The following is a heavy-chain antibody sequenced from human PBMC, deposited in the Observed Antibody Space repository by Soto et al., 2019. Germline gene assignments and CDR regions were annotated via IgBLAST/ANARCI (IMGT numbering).Heavy chain of an antibody. CDR2: IYRSGTT. Sequence: SETLSLTCTVSGDAIYSGGAYSWTWIRQPPGKGLEWIGYIYRSGTTYYNPSLKSRVSISVDRSQNQFSLNLTSVTAADTAVYYCGRGKTQYHFDLWGQGNLVTVSS. D-gene: IGHD1-26*01. CDR3: GRGKTQYHFDL. J-gene: IGHJ4*02. CDR1: GDAIYSGGAYS. V-gene: IGHV4-30-2*01.